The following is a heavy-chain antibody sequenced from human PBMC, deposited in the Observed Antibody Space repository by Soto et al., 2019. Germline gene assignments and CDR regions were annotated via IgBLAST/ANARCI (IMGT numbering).Heavy chain of an antibody. CDR2: ISYDGSNK. CDR1: GFTFSSYG. CDR3: XXDLXQXLXXFGHDY. D-gene: IGHD3-10*01. J-gene: IGHJ4*02. Sequence: QVQLVESGGGVVQPGRSLRLSCAASGFTFSSYGMHWVRQAPGKGLEWVAVISYDGSNKYYADSVKGRFTISRDNSKNTLYLQMNSLRAEDTAVYYXXXDLXQXLXXFGHDYWGQGTLVTVSS. V-gene: IGHV3-30*03.